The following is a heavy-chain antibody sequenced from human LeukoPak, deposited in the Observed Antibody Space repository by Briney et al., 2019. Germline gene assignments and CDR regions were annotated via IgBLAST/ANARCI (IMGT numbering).Heavy chain of an antibody. D-gene: IGHD4-17*01. CDR2: INPRGGST. J-gene: IGHJ4*02. Sequence: GASVKVSCKASGYTLTSCNMHWVRQAPGQGLEWMGIINPRGGSTRYAKKFQGRVTMTRDTSTNTIYMELSSLRSEDTAVYYCARDSTMTTGGSAYYFDNWGQGTLVTVSS. CDR3: ARDSTMTTGGSAYYFDN. V-gene: IGHV1-46*01. CDR1: GYTLTSCN.